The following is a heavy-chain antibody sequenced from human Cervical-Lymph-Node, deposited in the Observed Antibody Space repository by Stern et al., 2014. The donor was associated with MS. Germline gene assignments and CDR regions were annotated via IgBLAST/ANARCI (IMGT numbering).Heavy chain of an antibody. CDR3: AQDTYYHLYSLDG. V-gene: IGHV3-23*04. J-gene: IGHJ1*01. D-gene: IGHD3-3*02. CDR2: ISGSAFST. CDR1: GFTFMNFA. Sequence: DVQLVESGGTLIQPGGSLQLSCAASGFTFMNFAMSWVRQAPGKGLAWVAGISGSAFSTGYADSVKGRFTISRANSKNTLYLQMDNLRADDSAVYYCAQDTYYHLYSLDGWGQGTLVTVSS.